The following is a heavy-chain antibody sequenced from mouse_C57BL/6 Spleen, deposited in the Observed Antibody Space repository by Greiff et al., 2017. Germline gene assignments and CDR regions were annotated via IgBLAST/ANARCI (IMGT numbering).Heavy chain of an antibody. J-gene: IGHJ4*01. CDR2: INYDGSST. Sequence: DVKLQESEGGLVQPGSSMKLSCTASGFTFSDYYMAWVRQVPEKGLEWVANINYDGSSTYYLDSLKSRFIISRDNAKNILYLQMSSLKSEDTATYYCARVASYYYAMDYWGQGTSVTVSS. CDR3: ARVASYYYAMDY. D-gene: IGHD6-1*01. CDR1: GFTFSDYY. V-gene: IGHV5-16*01.